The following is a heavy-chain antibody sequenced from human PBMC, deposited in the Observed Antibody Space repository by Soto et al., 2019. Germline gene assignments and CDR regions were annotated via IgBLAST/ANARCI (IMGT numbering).Heavy chain of an antibody. Sequence: PKRLSYAAVGVTISSYVVSRVRQATGKWLEWLATIKMDASEKKYVDSVKGRFTISRENAKNSLYLQMDRLRAEDTAVYYCARYSAYGAGASFSHYLDYLGHGTLVTVSS. V-gene: IGHV3-7*01. CDR1: GVTISSYV. CDR3: ARYSAYGAGASFSHYLDY. J-gene: IGHJ4*01. D-gene: IGHD2-21*01. CDR2: IKMDASEK.